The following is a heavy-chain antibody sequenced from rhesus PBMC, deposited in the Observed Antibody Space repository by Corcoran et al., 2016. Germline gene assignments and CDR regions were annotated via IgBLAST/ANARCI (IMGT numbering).Heavy chain of an antibody. J-gene: IGHJ4*01. V-gene: IGHV4-127*01. D-gene: IGHD2-39*01. CDR2: IGGATGST. CDR3: VRVDRRAVIIDY. Sequence: QVQLQESGPGLAKPSETLSLTCAVSGYSISSGYAWTWVRQPPGKGLGWIGFIGGATGSTYSNPSLKSRVTISKDTSTNQFSLRLTSVTAADTALYYCVRVDRRAVIIDYWGQGVLVTVSS. CDR1: GYSISSGYA.